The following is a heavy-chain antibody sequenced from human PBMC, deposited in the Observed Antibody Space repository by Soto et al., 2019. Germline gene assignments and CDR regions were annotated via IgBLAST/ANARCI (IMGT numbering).Heavy chain of an antibody. CDR2: IIPVFGWT. Sequence: QVQFVQSGAEVKKPGSSVKVSCKTSGGTFSKDAINWVRQSPVQGIEGMGLIIPVFGWTSYAQQFQGRITITADESTSTAFMDLSSLRSEDTAVYYCTRVLGYTFHPGKTRYYAMDVWGQGTTVSVSS. CDR1: GGTFSKDA. CDR3: TRVLGYTFHPGKTRYYAMDV. J-gene: IGHJ6*02. V-gene: IGHV1-69*01. D-gene: IGHD1-1*01.